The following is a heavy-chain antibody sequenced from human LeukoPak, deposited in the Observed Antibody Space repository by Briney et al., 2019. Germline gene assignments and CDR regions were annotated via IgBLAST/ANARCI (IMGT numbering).Heavy chain of an antibody. CDR2: IYTSGST. J-gene: IGHJ4*02. CDR1: GGSIGSYY. Sequence: SETLSLTCTVSGGSIGSYYWSWIRQPAGKGLEWIGRIYTSGSTNYNPSLKSRVTMSVDTSKNQFSLKLSSVTATDTAVYYCARDSSAGPSDYWGQGTLVTVSS. CDR3: ARDSSAGPSDY. D-gene: IGHD3-22*01. V-gene: IGHV4-4*07.